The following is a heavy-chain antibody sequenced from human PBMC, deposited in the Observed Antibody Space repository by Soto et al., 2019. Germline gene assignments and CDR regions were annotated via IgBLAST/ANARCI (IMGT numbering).Heavy chain of an antibody. CDR1: DDFISSYY. J-gene: IGHJ6*02. CDR3: ARADYEILTGSYAMDV. V-gene: IGHV4-4*07. CDR2: VSTSGAT. Sequence: QVQLQESGQRLVKPSETLSLTCTVSDDFISSYYWNWIRQPAGKGLEWIGRVSTSGATNYNPSLESRVTMSVDTSKKQFSLKLTSVPAADTAVYFCARADYEILTGSYAMDVWGQGTTVTVSS. D-gene: IGHD3-9*01.